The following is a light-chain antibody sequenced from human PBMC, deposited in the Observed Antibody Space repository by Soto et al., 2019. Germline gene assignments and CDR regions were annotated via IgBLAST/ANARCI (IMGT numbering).Light chain of an antibody. CDR2: AAS. CDR1: QGISVW. CDR3: QHYNNYPLS. J-gene: IGKJ4*01. Sequence: DIQMTQSPSSLSASVGDRVTITCRASQGISVWLAWYQQKPDKAPRPLIYAASSLQSGVPSRFSGSGSGTDFTLTISSLQPEDFATYYCQHYNNYPLSFGGGTKVEI. V-gene: IGKV1D-16*01.